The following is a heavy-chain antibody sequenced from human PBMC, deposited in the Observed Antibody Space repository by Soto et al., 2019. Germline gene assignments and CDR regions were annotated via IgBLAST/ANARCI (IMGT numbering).Heavy chain of an antibody. CDR3: AGAGNSAGPTY. J-gene: IGHJ4*02. CDR2: IWYDGSEK. CDR1: GFSFSTYG. Sequence: QVQLVESGGGVVQPGKSLRLSCAASGFSFSTYGMHWVRQAPGRGLEWVALIWYDGSEKYYADSVTGRFTISRDNFRPTVGLHMPSLRDDEKAVYFCAGAGNSAGPTYWGQGNLVTVSS. V-gene: IGHV3-33*01. D-gene: IGHD1-26*01.